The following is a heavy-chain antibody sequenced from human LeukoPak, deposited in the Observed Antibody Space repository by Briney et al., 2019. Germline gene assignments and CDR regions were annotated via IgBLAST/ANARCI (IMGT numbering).Heavy chain of an antibody. Sequence: GGSLRLSCAASGFTFSSNWMHWVRQGPGKGLVWVSRINPDGSRTDYAESVKGRFTISRDNAKNTLPLEMNSLGDEDTAVYYCSRDFNGRNDFWGQGTLVTVSS. CDR2: INPDGSRT. V-gene: IGHV3-74*01. CDR3: SRDFNGRNDF. J-gene: IGHJ4*02. D-gene: IGHD1-14*01. CDR1: GFTFSSNW.